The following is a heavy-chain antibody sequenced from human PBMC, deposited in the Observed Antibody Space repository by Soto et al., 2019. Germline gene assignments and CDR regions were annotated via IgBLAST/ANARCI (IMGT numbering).Heavy chain of an antibody. CDR3: AKGSYSYYYYYGMDV. Sequence: EVQLLESGGGLVQPGGSLRLSCAASGFTFSSYAMSWVRQAPGKGLEWVSAISGSGGSTYYADSVKGRFTISRDNSKNTLYLQMNSLRAEDTTVYYCAKGSYSYYYYYGMDVWGQGTTVTVSS. CDR2: ISGSGGST. D-gene: IGHD1-26*01. CDR1: GFTFSSYA. J-gene: IGHJ6*02. V-gene: IGHV3-23*01.